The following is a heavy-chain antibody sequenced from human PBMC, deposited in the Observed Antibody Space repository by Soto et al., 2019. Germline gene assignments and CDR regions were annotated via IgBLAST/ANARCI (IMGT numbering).Heavy chain of an antibody. CDR1: AGPISRSEHH. Sequence: SETLSVTCTVSAGPISRSEHHLCRILQAPGKGLEWIGSIFYSGSTYYNPSLKSRVTISVDTSKNQFSLKLSSVTAADTAVYYCARHLTYCSAGSCYSDFPYYGMDVWGQGTTVT. J-gene: IGHJ6*02. D-gene: IGHD2-15*01. CDR3: ARHLTYCSAGSCYSDFPYYGMDV. V-gene: IGHV4-39*01. CDR2: IFYSGST.